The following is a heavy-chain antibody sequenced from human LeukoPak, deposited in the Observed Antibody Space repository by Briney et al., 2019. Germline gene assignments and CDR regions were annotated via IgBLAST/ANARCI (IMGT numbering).Heavy chain of an antibody. CDR2: ISSNGDNT. V-gene: IGHV3-64D*06. CDR3: VRGTGY. CDR1: GFTFSTYV. Sequence: GGSLRLSCSVSGFTFSTYVMHWVRQAPGKGLEYVSAISSNGDNTYYADSLKGRFTISRENSTHTLYIQMSSLRPDDTAVYLCVRGTGYWGQGNLVTVSS. J-gene: IGHJ4*02.